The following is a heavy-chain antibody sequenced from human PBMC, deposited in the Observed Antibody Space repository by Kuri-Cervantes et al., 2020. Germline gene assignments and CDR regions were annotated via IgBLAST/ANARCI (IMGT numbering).Heavy chain of an antibody. CDR3: AKASENSGSYQTTLDY. J-gene: IGHJ4*02. D-gene: IGHD1-26*01. Sequence: GESLKISCAASGFTFNSYAMTWVRQAPGRGLEWVSAISGSGGSTYYADSVKGRFTISRDNSKNTLYLQMNSLRAEDTAVYYCAKASENSGSYQTTLDYWGQGTLVTVSS. CDR2: ISGSGGST. V-gene: IGHV3-23*01. CDR1: GFTFNSYA.